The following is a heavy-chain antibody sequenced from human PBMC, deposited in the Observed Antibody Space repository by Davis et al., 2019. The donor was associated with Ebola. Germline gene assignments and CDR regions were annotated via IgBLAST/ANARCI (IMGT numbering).Heavy chain of an antibody. D-gene: IGHD2-21*02. CDR1: GFTFSNYA. CDR2: ISYDGSNNK. CDR3: AKIVVVTAIPYFDY. V-gene: IGHV3-30-3*01. Sequence: GESLKISCAASGFTFSNYAMHWVRQAPGKGLEWVAVISYDGSNNKYYADSVKGRFTISRDNSKNTLYLQMNSLRAEDTAVYYCAKIVVVTAIPYFDYWGQGTLVTVSS. J-gene: IGHJ4*02.